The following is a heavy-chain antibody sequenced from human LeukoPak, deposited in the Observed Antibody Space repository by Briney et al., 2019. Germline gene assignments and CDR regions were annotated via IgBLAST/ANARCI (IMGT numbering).Heavy chain of an antibody. J-gene: IGHJ2*01. D-gene: IGHD6-19*01. CDR3: AKDFVRQVAGTAFYPNWYFDL. CDR2: ISDSGGDT. V-gene: IGHV3-23*01. CDR1: GFTFSTYA. Sequence: SGGSLRLSCAASGFTFSTYAMSWVRQAPEKGLEWVSVISDSGGDTSYADSGKGRFTISRDNSKNTLYLQMNSLRAEDTAVYYCAKDFVRQVAGTAFYPNWYFDLWGRGNLVTVSS.